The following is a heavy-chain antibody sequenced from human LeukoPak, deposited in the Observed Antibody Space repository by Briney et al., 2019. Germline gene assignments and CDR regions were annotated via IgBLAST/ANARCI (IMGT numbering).Heavy chain of an antibody. CDR3: VRDLGGRSGH. D-gene: IGHD1-26*01. J-gene: IGHJ4*02. CDR2: ISYDGSNK. Sequence: GGSLRLSCAASGFTFSSYAMHWVRQAPGKGLEWVAVISYDGSNKYYADSVKGRSTIFRDNAKNTLYLQMNSLRAEDTAVYYCVRDLGGRSGHWGQGTLVTVSS. V-gene: IGHV3-30-3*01. CDR1: GFTFSSYA.